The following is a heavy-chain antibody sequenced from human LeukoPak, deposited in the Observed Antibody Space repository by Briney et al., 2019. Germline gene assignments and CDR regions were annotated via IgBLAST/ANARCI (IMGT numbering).Heavy chain of an antibody. CDR1: GFTFSSYA. J-gene: IGHJ3*01. CDR2: ISGSGGST. V-gene: IGHV3-23*01. D-gene: IGHD2-2*01. Sequence: GGSLRLSCAASGFTFSSYAMSWVRQAPGKGLEWVSGISGSGGSTDYADSVKGRFTISRDSSKNTLYLQMNSLRPDDTAVYYCARCTASCYANAFDVWGQGTLLTVSS. CDR3: ARCTASCYANAFDV.